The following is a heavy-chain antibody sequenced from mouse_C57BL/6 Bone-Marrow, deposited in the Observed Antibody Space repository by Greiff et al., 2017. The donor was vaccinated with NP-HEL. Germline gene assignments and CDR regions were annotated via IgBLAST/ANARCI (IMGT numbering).Heavy chain of an antibody. CDR3: AKDYYSNYGEFAY. D-gene: IGHD2-5*01. J-gene: IGHJ3*01. CDR2: INPDSSTI. V-gene: IGHV4-1*01. Sequence: EAGGVDFSRYWMSWVRRAPGKGLEWIGEINPDSSTINYAPSLKDKFIISRDNAKNTLYLQMSKVRSEDTALYYCAKDYYSNYGEFAYWGQGTLVTVSA. CDR1: GVDFSRYW.